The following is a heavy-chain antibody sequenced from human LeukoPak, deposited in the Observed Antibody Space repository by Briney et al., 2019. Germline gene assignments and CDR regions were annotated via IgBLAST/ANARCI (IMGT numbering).Heavy chain of an antibody. V-gene: IGHV3-23*01. J-gene: IGHJ6*02. Sequence: GGSLRLSCAASGFTFSSYAMSWVRQAPGKSLEWVSGIGGSGSRTYHADSVKGRFTISRDNSKNTLYLQMNSLRAEDTAIYYCAKAASSSWPSYYYGMDVWGQGTTVTVSS. CDR2: IGGSGSRT. CDR1: GFTFSSYA. D-gene: IGHD6-13*01. CDR3: AKAASSSWPSYYYGMDV.